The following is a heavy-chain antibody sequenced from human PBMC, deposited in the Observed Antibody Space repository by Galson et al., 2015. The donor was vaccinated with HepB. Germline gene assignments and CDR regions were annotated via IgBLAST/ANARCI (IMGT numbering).Heavy chain of an antibody. J-gene: IGHJ3*02. V-gene: IGHV3-23*01. CDR1: GFMFKSSA. CDR2: ISGSGSYT. D-gene: IGHD5-24*01. Sequence: SLRLSCAASGFMFKSSAMNWVRQAPGKGLEWVSTISGSGSYTYYAGSVKGRFTISRDNSKNTLYLQMNNLRAEDTAVYYCAKDLQRWGQKAVFDIWGQGTMVTGSS. CDR3: AKDLQRWGQKAVFDI.